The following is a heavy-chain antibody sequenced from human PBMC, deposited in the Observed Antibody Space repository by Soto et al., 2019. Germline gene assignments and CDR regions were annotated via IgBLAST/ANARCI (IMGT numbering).Heavy chain of an antibody. V-gene: IGHV4-59*08. CDR3: ARGYGDYLYYFDY. D-gene: IGHD4-17*01. Sequence: SETLSLTCTVSGGSISSYYWSWIRQPPGKGLEWIGYIYYSGSTNYNPSLKSRVTISVDTSKNQFSLKLSSVTAADTAVYYCARGYGDYLYYFDYWGQGTLVTVSS. J-gene: IGHJ4*02. CDR1: GGSISSYY. CDR2: IYYSGST.